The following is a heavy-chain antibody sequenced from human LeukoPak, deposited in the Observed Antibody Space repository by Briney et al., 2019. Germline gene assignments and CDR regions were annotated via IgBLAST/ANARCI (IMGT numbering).Heavy chain of an antibody. D-gene: IGHD2-8*01. V-gene: IGHV3-73*01. CDR2: IRSEPNSYAT. J-gene: IGHJ4*02. Sequence: GSLRLSCAASGFTFSGSAMHWVRQASGKGLEWVGRIRSEPNSYATAYAASVKGRFTIPRDDSKNTAYLQMNSLKTEDTAVYYCTSLLGYCTNDVRYNYWGQGTLVTVSS. CDR3: TSLLGYCTNDVRYNY. CDR1: GFTFSGSA.